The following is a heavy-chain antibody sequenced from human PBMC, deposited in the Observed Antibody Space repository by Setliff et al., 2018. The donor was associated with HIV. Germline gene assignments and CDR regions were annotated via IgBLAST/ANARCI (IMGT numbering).Heavy chain of an antibody. D-gene: IGHD3-16*01. CDR2: ISDGGDHT. V-gene: IGHV3-23*01. CDR3: AKDDLPTWGSIDY. CDR1: GFTFSSYS. Sequence: PGGSLRLSCAASGFTFSSYSMNWVRQAPGTGLEWVSAISDGGDHTYYADSVKDRFTISRANSENTLYLQINSLRAEDTALYFCAKDDLPTWGSIDYWGQGTLVTVSS. J-gene: IGHJ4*02.